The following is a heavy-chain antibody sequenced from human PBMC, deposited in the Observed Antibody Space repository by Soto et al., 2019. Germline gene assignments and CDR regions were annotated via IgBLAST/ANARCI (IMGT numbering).Heavy chain of an antibody. CDR1: GFTFSSYA. CDR3: ARDSLAYSSSYPPTLGY. V-gene: IGHV3-23*01. J-gene: IGHJ4*02. CDR2: ISGSGGST. D-gene: IGHD6-6*01. Sequence: LRLYCAASGFTFSSYAMSWVRQAPGKGLEWVSAISGSGGSTYYADSVKGRFTISRDNSKNTLYLQMNSLRAEDTAVYYCARDSLAYSSSYPPTLGYWGQGTLVTVSS.